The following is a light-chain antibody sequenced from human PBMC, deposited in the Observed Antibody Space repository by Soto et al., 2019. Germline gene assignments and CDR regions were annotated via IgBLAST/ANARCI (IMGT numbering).Light chain of an antibody. CDR1: QSVSSN. J-gene: IGKJ2*01. V-gene: IGKV3-15*01. CDR3: QQYNNWPYT. CDR2: GAS. Sequence: EIVMTQSPATLSVSPVEIATLSCRASQSVSSNLAWYQQKPGQAPRLLIYGASTRATGIPARFSGSGSGTEFTLPISSLQSEDFAVYYCQQYNNWPYTFCQETKLEIK.